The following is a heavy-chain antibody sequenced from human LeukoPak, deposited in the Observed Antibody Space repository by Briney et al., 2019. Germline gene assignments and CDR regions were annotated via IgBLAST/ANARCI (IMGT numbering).Heavy chain of an antibody. V-gene: IGHV3-53*01. J-gene: IGHJ4*02. D-gene: IGHD4-23*01. CDR3: ARRGDGGRSFDY. CDR1: GSTVSSSY. CDR2: IYGGGST. Sequence: GGSLRLSCAASGSTVSSSYMNWVRQAPGKGLEWVSLIYGGGSTYYADSVKGRFTISRDNSKNTLYLQMNSLRAEDTAVYYCARRGDGGRSFDYWGQGTLVTVSS.